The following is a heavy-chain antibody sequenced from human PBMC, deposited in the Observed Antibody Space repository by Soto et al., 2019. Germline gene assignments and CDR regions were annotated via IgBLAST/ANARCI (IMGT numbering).Heavy chain of an antibody. J-gene: IGHJ4*02. Sequence: EVQLVESGGGLVQPGGSLRLSCAASGFTFTSHWMSWVRQAPGKGLEWVAIVNPDESARYFVDSVKGRFSISRDNDKNSVFLQMNSLRVEDTAVYFCARGDRARGDALDIWGQGTLVTVSS. CDR1: GFTFTSHW. CDR2: VNPDESAR. V-gene: IGHV3-7*03. D-gene: IGHD3-16*01. CDR3: ARGDRARGDALDI.